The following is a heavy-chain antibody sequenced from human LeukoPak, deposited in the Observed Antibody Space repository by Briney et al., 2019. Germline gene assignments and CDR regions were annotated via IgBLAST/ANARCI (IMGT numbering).Heavy chain of an antibody. J-gene: IGHJ6*03. CDR1: GGSISSYY. CDR2: IYTSGST. D-gene: IGHD5-24*01. V-gene: IGHV4-4*07. CDR3: ARDRQVPVGWLQSNDYYYMDV. Sequence: PSETLSLTCTVSGGSISSYYWSWIRQPAGKGLEWIGRIYTSGSTNYNPSLKSRVSMSVDTSKNQFTLKLSSVTAADTAVYYCARDRQVPVGWLQSNDYYYMDVCGKGTTVTVSS.